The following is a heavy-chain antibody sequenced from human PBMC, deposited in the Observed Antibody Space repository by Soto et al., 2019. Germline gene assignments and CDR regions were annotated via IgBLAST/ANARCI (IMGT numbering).Heavy chain of an antibody. CDR1: GFTFSSYG. CDR2: ISYDGSNK. V-gene: IGHV3-30*18. CDR3: AKVEAAAGMIDYYYGMDV. Sequence: QVQLVESGGGVVQPGGSLRLSCAASGFTFSSYGMHWVRQAPGKGLEWVAVISYDGSNKYYADSVKGRFTISRDNSKNTLYLQMNSLRAEDTAVYYCAKVEAAAGMIDYYYGMDVWGQGTTVTVSS. J-gene: IGHJ6*02. D-gene: IGHD6-13*01.